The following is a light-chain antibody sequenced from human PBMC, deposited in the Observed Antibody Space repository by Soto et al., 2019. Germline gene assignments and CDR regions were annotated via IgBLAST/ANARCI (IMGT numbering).Light chain of an antibody. J-gene: IGKJ2*01. Sequence: DIQLSQSPSILSASVGDRVTITCRASQSVRSWLAWYQQQPGKAPKLLIYFDSILESGVPSRFSGSGSETEYTLTITSLQPEDFATYDCQQYNSQSLYSFGQGTKVEIK. CDR3: QQYNSQSLYS. CDR1: QSVRSW. CDR2: FDS. V-gene: IGKV1-5*01.